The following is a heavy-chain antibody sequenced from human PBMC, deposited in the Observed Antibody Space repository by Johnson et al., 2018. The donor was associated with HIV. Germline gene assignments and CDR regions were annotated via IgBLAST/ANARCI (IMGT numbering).Heavy chain of an antibody. CDR2: IADDGNNK. V-gene: IGHV3-30-3*01. CDR1: GFRFSTYA. Sequence: QVQLVESGGGVVQPGRSLRLSCAASGFRFSTYALHWVRQTPGKGLEWVALIADDGNNKYYADSVKGRFTISRDNSKNTLYLQMNSLKTEDSAVYYCTTGRPSSAAFDIWGQGTMVTVSS. CDR3: TTGRPSSAAFDI. J-gene: IGHJ3*02.